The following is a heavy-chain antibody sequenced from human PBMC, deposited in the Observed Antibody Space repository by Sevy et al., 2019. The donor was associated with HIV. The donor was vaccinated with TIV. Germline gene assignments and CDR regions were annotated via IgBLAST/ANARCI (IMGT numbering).Heavy chain of an antibody. D-gene: IGHD1-26*01. Sequence: SETLSLTCTVSGGSITSLYWNWIRQPPGKGLEWIANIYYNGHINYNPSLKSRVTLSLDPSKNQFSLMLSSVTAADTAMYYCAGENAWGRGYSWGQGTLVTVSS. V-gene: IGHV4-59*11. J-gene: IGHJ4*02. CDR2: IYYNGHI. CDR3: AGENAWGRGYS. CDR1: GGSITSLY.